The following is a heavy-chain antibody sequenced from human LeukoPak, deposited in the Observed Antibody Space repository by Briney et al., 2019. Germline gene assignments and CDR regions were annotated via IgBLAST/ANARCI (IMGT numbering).Heavy chain of an antibody. J-gene: IGHJ4*02. Sequence: GGSLRLSCAASGFTFSSYSMNWVRQAPGKGLEWVSSISSSSSYIYYADSVKGRFTISRDNAKNSLYLQMNSLRAEDTAVYYCVRDYYDSSGSLAPFDYWGQGTLVTVSS. CDR1: GFTFSSYS. D-gene: IGHD3-22*01. V-gene: IGHV3-21*01. CDR3: VRDYYDSSGSLAPFDY. CDR2: ISSSSSYI.